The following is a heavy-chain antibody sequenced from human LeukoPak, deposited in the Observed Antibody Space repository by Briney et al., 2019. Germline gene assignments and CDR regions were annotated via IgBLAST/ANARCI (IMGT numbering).Heavy chain of an antibody. D-gene: IGHD6-13*01. CDR1: GFTFSSYE. Sequence: GGSLRLSCAASGFTFSSYEMNWVRQAPGKGLEWVSYISSSGSTIYYADSVKGRFTISRDNAKNSLYLQMNSLRAEDTAVYYCAGVQGEQQPFDYWGQGTLVTVSS. CDR3: AGVQGEQQPFDY. J-gene: IGHJ4*02. V-gene: IGHV3-48*03. CDR2: ISSSGSTI.